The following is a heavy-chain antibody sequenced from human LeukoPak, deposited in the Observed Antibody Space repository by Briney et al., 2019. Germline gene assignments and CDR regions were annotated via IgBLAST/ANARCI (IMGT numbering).Heavy chain of an antibody. CDR1: GFGLSGYA. D-gene: IGHD2-15*01. V-gene: IGHV3-30*02. J-gene: IGHJ3*02. Sequence: GGSLRLSCAASGFGLSGYAMHWVRQAPGKGLEWVAFIQYDGSSKYSDSMKGRFTISRDNGKNTVYLEVNSLRVEDTALYYCAKAADNFDMWGQGTMVTVSS. CDR3: AKAADNFDM. CDR2: IQYDGSSK.